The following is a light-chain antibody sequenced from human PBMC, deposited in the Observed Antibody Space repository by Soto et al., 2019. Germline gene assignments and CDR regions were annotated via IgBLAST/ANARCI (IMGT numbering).Light chain of an antibody. J-gene: IGLJ1*01. CDR2: EVS. CDR3: CSYTSSSTLNYV. CDR1: SSDVGGYNY. V-gene: IGLV2-14*01. Sequence: QSALTQPASVSGSPGQSITISCTGTSSDVGGYNYVSWYQQHPGNAPKLMIYEVSNRPSGVSNRFSGSKSGNTASLTISGLQAEDEDDYYCCSYTSSSTLNYVFGTGTKLTVL.